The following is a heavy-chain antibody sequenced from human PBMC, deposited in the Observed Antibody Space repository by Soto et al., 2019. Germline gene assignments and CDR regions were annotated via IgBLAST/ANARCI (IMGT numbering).Heavy chain of an antibody. D-gene: IGHD2-8*02. J-gene: IGHJ4*01. CDR2: ITGIGAVT. CDR3: AKRISLWYYIED. V-gene: IGHV3-23*01. Sequence: GGSLRLSCAASGFTFSNYALRCVRQAPGKGLKWVSAITGIGAVTYYPDSVNGRFTISIDSPKKTLLLQMKSLRVENTAVYYCAKRISLWYYIEDWGQGTMVTVSS. CDR1: GFTFSNYA.